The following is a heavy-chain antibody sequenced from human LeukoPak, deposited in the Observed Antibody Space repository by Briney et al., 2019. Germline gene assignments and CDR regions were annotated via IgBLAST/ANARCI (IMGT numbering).Heavy chain of an antibody. CDR2: INPKTGTA. CDR3: ATVSLYGSGSYDY. J-gene: IGHJ4*02. Sequence: VASVKVSCKASGYTFTGYSIYWVRQTPGQKLEWMGWINPKTGTANSAQKFQGRVTMTRDTSISTAYMELSRLRSDDTAVYYCATVSLYGSGSYDYWGQGTLVTVSS. V-gene: IGHV1-2*02. CDR1: GYTFTGYS. D-gene: IGHD3-10*01.